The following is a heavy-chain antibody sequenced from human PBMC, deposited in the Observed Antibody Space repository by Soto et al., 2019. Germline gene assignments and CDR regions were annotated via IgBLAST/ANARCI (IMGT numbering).Heavy chain of an antibody. V-gene: IGHV3-23*01. CDR2: ISTSGGST. CDR1: GFTFSSYA. Sequence: PGGSLRLSCAASGFTFSSYAMSWVRQAPGKGLEWVSAISTSGGSTYYADSVKGRFTISRDNSKNTLYQQMNSLRAEDTAVYYCAKDRGIVVVVAATLFDVWGKGTTVTVSS. D-gene: IGHD2-15*01. J-gene: IGHJ6*04. CDR3: AKDRGIVVVVAATLFDV.